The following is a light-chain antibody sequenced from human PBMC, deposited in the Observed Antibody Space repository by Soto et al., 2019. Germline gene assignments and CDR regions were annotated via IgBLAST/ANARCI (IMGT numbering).Light chain of an antibody. CDR1: QTISSW. CDR2: DAS. J-gene: IGKJ1*01. Sequence: IHVTKCPSPLSGSVADRVTITCLASQTISSWLAWYQQKPGKAPKLLIYDASSLESGVPSRFSGSGSGTEFTLTISSLQPDDFATYYCQQYNSYSQTFGQGTKVDI. V-gene: IGKV1-5*01. CDR3: QQYNSYSQT.